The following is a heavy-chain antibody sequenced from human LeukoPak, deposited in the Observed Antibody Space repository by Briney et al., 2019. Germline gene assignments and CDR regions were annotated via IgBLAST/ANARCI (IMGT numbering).Heavy chain of an antibody. D-gene: IGHD6-19*01. CDR2: ITSSSSYM. V-gene: IGHV3-21*06. CDR1: GFTFNIYN. J-gene: IGHJ4*02. Sequence: GGSLRLSCAASGFTFNIYNMNWVRQAPGKGLEWVSSITSSSSYMYYADSVKGRFTISRDNAKNSLYLQMSSLRGEDTAVYYCARLQRAVTGTLWGQGTLVIVSS. CDR3: ARLQRAVTGTL.